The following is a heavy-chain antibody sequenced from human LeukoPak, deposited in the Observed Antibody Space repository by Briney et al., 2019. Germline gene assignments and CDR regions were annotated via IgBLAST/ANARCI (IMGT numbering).Heavy chain of an antibody. J-gene: IGHJ4*02. CDR1: GYTFTSYA. D-gene: IGHD6-6*01. CDR2: VNPNIGNT. CDR3: ARARGSLAARRHFDY. V-gene: IGHV1-8*01. Sequence: ASVTVSCKPSGYTFTSYAINWVRQATGQGLEWMGWVNPNIGNTGYAQQFQGRVTMSRNTSISTAYMELSSLRSEDTAVYYCARARGSLAARRHFDYWGQGTLVTVSS.